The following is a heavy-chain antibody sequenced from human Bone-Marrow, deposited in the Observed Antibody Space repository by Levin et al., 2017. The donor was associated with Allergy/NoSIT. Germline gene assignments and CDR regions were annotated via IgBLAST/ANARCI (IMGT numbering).Heavy chain of an antibody. CDR3: ARGIIGDVRVAHKEASDI. CDR2: ISSSGSDM. Sequence: GESLKISCTVSGFTFRIYSINWVRQAPGKGLEWVSSISSSGSDMYYVDSVKGRFTISRDNAKNSLTLQMNSLRAEDTAVYYCARGIIGDVRVAHKEASDIWGQGTMVSVSS. CDR1: GFTFRIYS. D-gene: IGHD2-8*02. V-gene: IGHV3-21*01. J-gene: IGHJ3*02.